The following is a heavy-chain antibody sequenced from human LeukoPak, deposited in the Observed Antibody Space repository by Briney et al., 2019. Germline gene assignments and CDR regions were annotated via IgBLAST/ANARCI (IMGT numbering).Heavy chain of an antibody. CDR1: GHTFSNYW. J-gene: IGHJ6*03. CDR2: IYPGDSDT. CDR3: ARLGTPYYYYYMDV. Sequence: GESLKISCQGSGHTFSNYWIAWVRHMPGNALEWMGIIYPGDSDTKYSPSFQGQVSISADKSINTAYLQWSSVTASGTAIYYCARLGTPYYYYYMDVWGRGTTVTVSS. V-gene: IGHV5-51*01. D-gene: IGHD1-1*01.